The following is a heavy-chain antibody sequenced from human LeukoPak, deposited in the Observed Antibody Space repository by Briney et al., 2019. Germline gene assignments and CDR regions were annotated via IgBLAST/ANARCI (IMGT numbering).Heavy chain of an antibody. Sequence: PSETLSLTCAVSGGSFSGYYWSWIRQPPGKGLEWIGSIYYSGSTYYNPSLKSRVTISVDTSKNQFSLKLRSVTAADTAVYYCARVGGITMIVVLITDAFDIWGQGTMVTVSS. CDR3: ARVGGITMIVVLITDAFDI. CDR1: GGSFSGYY. J-gene: IGHJ3*02. D-gene: IGHD3-22*01. CDR2: IYYSGST. V-gene: IGHV4-34*01.